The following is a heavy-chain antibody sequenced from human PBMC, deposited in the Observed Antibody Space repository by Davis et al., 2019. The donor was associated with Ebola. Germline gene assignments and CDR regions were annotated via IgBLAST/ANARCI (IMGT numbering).Heavy chain of an antibody. CDR3: ARDRLGYYGSGSYYPNYYYGMDV. J-gene: IGHJ6*04. CDR2: IIPILGIA. Sequence: SVKVSCKASGGTFSSYTISWVRQAPGQGLEWMGRIIPILGIANYAQKFQGRVTITADESTSTAYMELSSLRSEDTAVYYCARDRLGYYGSGSYYPNYYYGMDVWGKGTTVTVSS. D-gene: IGHD3-10*01. CDR1: GGTFSSYT. V-gene: IGHV1-69*04.